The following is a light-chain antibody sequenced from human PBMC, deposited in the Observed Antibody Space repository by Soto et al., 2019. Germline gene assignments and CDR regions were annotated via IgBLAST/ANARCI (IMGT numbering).Light chain of an antibody. V-gene: IGKV1-5*01. CDR1: QSISRW. CDR2: DGS. Sequence: DIQMTQSPSTLSASAGDRVTITCRASQSISRWLAWYQQTPGKAPHLLIYDGSSFDSGVPARFSGGGSGTEFTLTISSLQPDDFATYYRQQYKTSWTFGQGTKVDIK. CDR3: QQYKTSWT. J-gene: IGKJ1*01.